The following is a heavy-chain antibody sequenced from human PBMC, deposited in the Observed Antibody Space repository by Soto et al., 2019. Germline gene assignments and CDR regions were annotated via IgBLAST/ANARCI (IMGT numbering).Heavy chain of an antibody. D-gene: IGHD3-3*01. CDR1: GYSISSSNW. CDR2: IYYSGTT. V-gene: IGHV4-28*01. CDR3: ARLGRSAYDFWNEYLSDY. J-gene: IGHJ4*02. Sequence: PSETLSLTCAVSGYSISSSNWWGWIRQPPGKGLEWIGYIYYSGTTYYNPSLKSRVTMSVDTSKNQFSLKLTSVTAADTAVYYCARLGRSAYDFWNEYLSDYWGQGTQVTVSS.